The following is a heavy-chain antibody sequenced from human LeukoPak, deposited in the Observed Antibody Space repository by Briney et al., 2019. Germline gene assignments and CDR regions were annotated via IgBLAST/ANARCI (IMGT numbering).Heavy chain of an antibody. Sequence: GGSLRLSCAASGFTFSSYWMHWVRQAPGKGLVWVSRINSDGSSTSYVDSVKGRFTISRDNAKNTLYLQMNSLRAEDTAVYYCARDAYDSSGKGVDYWGQGTLVTVSS. CDR2: INSDGSST. CDR3: ARDAYDSSGKGVDY. J-gene: IGHJ4*02. CDR1: GFTFSSYW. D-gene: IGHD3-22*01. V-gene: IGHV3-74*01.